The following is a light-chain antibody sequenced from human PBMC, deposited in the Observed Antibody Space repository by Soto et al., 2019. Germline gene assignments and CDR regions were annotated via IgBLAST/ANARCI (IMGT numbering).Light chain of an antibody. Sequence: DIQMTQSPSTLSASVGDRVTIACRSSQSVSIWVAWYQQKPGKAPDLLIYGASTLQSGVPSRFSGSGSGTEFTLTINSLHPDDFATYYCQQYKTYSWTFGQGTKVEIK. CDR2: GAS. CDR3: QQYKTYSWT. CDR1: QSVSIW. V-gene: IGKV1-5*03. J-gene: IGKJ1*01.